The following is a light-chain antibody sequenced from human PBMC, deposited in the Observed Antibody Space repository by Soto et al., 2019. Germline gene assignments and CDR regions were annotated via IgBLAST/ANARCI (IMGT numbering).Light chain of an antibody. CDR1: QAINNY. CDR2: DAS. J-gene: IGKJ4*01. Sequence: DIQLTQSPSSLSASVGDRVTITCQASQAINNYLNWYQQKPGKAPQLLIFDASSVETGVPSRCSGSGSGTHFTFTISSLEPEDIATYHCQQYEDLPLTFGGGTRVELK. CDR3: QQYEDLPLT. V-gene: IGKV1-33*01.